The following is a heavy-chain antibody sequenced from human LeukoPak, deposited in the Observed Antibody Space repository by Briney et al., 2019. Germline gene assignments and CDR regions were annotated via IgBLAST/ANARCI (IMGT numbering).Heavy chain of an antibody. CDR3: ANTLLGDILTGYYIGYFDY. CDR2: IIPILGIA. V-gene: IGHV1-69*04. D-gene: IGHD3-9*01. J-gene: IGHJ4*02. Sequence: ASVKVSCKASGGTFSSYAISWVRQAPGQGLEWMGRIIPILGIANYAQKFQGRVTITADKSTSTAYMELSSLRAEDTAVYYCANTLLGDILTGYYIGYFDYWGQGTLVTVSS. CDR1: GGTFSSYA.